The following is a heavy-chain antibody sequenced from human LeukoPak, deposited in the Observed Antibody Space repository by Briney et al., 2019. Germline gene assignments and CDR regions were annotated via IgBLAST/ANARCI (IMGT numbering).Heavy chain of an antibody. CDR2: TWYDGSNK. CDR1: GFTFSSYG. Sequence: GGSLRLSCAASGFTFSSYGMHWVRKAPGKGLEWVAFTWYDGSNKYYADSVKGRFTISRDNSKSTLYLQMNSLRAEDTAVYYCARLLSNTFYYGSGSHLDYWGQGTLVTVSS. CDR3: ARLLSNTFYYGSGSHLDY. J-gene: IGHJ4*02. V-gene: IGHV3-33*01. D-gene: IGHD3-10*01.